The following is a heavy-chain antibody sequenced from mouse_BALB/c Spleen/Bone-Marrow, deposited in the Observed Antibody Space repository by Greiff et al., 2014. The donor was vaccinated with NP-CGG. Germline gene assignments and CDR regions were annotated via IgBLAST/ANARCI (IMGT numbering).Heavy chain of an antibody. CDR3: ARPIYDGYSAAMDY. D-gene: IGHD2-3*01. CDR1: GYSFTGYY. Sequence: VQLKESGPDLVKPGASVKISCKASGYSFTGYYMHWVKQSHRKSLEWIGRVNPYNGGTSYNQKFKDKAILTADKSSSTAYMELRSPTSEDSAVYYCARPIYDGYSAAMDYWGQGTSVTVSS. CDR2: VNPYNGGT. V-gene: IGHV1-26*01. J-gene: IGHJ4*01.